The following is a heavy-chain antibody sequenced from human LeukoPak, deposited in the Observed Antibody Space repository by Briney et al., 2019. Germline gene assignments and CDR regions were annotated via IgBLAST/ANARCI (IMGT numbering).Heavy chain of an antibody. J-gene: IGHJ5*02. CDR3: ARADRYYYYDSPRTSFDP. CDR1: GYTFTGYY. D-gene: IGHD3-22*01. Sequence: GASVKVSCKASGYTFTGYYMHWVRQAPGQGLEWMGWINPDSGGTNYAQKFQGRVTMTRDTSISTAYMELSRLRSDDTAVYYCARADRYYYYDSPRTSFDPWGQGTLVTVSS. V-gene: IGHV1-2*02. CDR2: INPDSGGT.